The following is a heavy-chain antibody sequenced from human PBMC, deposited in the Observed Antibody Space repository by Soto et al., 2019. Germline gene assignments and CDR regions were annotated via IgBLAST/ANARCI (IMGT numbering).Heavy chain of an antibody. Sequence: QVQLVQSGAEVKKPGSSVKVSCKASGGTFSSYAISWVRQAPGQGLEWMGGIIPIFGTANYAQKFQGRVTITADESTSTAYMELSSLRSEDTAVYYCARAPWYSSSSYPHENYYYYGMDVWGQGTTVTVSS. J-gene: IGHJ6*02. CDR1: GGTFSSYA. CDR3: ARAPWYSSSSYPHENYYYYGMDV. CDR2: IIPIFGTA. D-gene: IGHD6-6*01. V-gene: IGHV1-69*01.